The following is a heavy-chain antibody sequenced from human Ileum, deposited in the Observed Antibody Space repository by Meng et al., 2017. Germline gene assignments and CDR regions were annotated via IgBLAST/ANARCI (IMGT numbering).Heavy chain of an antibody. Sequence: VQLQESGPGLVKSSQTRSLTCTVSGGAISSGDYYWSWIRQPPGKGLEWIGYIFDTGPPSYSPPLRSRLSISMDTSKNQFSLRLTSVSAADTAVYYCAASLDGNRFDPWGQGTLVTVSS. J-gene: IGHJ5*02. CDR1: GGAISSGDYY. D-gene: IGHD1-26*01. V-gene: IGHV4-30-4*01. CDR3: AASLDGNRFDP. CDR2: IFDTGPP.